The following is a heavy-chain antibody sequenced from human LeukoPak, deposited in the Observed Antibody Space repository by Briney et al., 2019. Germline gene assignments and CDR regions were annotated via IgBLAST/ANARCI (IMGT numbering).Heavy chain of an antibody. D-gene: IGHD6-19*01. CDR3: AREASSGWHIDY. CDR2: IYYSGST. Sequence: SETLSLTCTVSRGSISSYYWSWIRQPPGKGLEWIGYIYYSGSTNYNPSLKSRVTISVDTSKNQFSLKLSSVTAADTAVYYCAREASSGWHIDYWGQGTLVTVSS. V-gene: IGHV4-59*01. CDR1: RGSISSYY. J-gene: IGHJ4*02.